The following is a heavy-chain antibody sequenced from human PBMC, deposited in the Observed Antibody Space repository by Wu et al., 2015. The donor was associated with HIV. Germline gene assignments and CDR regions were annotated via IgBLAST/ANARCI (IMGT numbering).Heavy chain of an antibody. CDR2: IIPIFGTA. D-gene: IGHD3-10*01. CDR1: GGTFSSYA. J-gene: IGHJ4*02. V-gene: IGHV1-69*05. Sequence: QVQLVQSGAEVKKPGSSVKVSCKASGGTFSSYAISWVRQAPGQGLEWMGGIIPIFGTANYAQKFQGRVTITTDESTSTAYMELSSLRSDDTAIYYCAREGYKFRGVXRTWGHGNPGHRLL. CDR3: AREGYKFRGVXRT.